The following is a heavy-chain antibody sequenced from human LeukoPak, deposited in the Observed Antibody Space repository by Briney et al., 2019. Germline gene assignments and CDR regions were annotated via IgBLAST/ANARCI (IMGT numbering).Heavy chain of an antibody. CDR3: ARDLYVDLVATIPDAFDI. CDR1: GFTFSSYS. V-gene: IGHV3-48*01. Sequence: GGSLRLSCAASGFTFSSYSMNWVRQAPGKGLEWVAYISSSSSTIYYADSVKGRFTISRDNAKNSLYLQMNIMRAEDTAVYYCARDLYVDLVATIPDAFDIWGQWTMVTVSS. J-gene: IGHJ3*02. CDR2: ISSSSSTI. D-gene: IGHD5-12*01.